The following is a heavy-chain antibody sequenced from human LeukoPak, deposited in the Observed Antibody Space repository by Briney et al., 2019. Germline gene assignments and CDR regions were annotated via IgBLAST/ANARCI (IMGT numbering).Heavy chain of an antibody. Sequence: ASVKVSCKASGYTFTSYDVNWVRQATGQGLEWMGWMNPNSGNTGYAQKFQGRVTMTRNTSISTAYMELSSLRSEDTAVYYCARGRRLTGYYDFDYWGQGTLVTVSS. CDR2: MNPNSGNT. CDR1: GYTFTSYD. D-gene: IGHD3-9*01. J-gene: IGHJ4*02. V-gene: IGHV1-8*01. CDR3: ARGRRLTGYYDFDY.